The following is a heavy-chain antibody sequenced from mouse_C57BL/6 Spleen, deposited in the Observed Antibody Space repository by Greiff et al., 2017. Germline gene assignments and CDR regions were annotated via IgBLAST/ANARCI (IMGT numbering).Heavy chain of an antibody. CDR2: IYPRSGNT. CDR1: GYTFTSYG. V-gene: IGHV1-81*01. CDR3: ARWNYDYPYAMDY. D-gene: IGHD2-4*01. Sequence: VQLMESGAELARPGASVKLSCKASGYTFTSYGISWVKQRTGQGLEWIGEIYPRSGNTYYNEKFKGKATLTADKSSSTAYMELRSLTSEDSAVYFCARWNYDYPYAMDYWGQGTSVTVSS. J-gene: IGHJ4*01.